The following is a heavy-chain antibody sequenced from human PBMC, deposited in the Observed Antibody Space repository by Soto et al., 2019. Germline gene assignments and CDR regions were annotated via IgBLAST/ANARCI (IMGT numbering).Heavy chain of an antibody. V-gene: IGHV4-30-4*01. CDR1: GGSISGGGYY. CDR3: AREIIPLTTDWYFDL. Sequence: QVQLQESGPGLVKPSETLSLTCTVSGGSISGGGYYWSWIRQPPGKGLEWIGYTYDSGSTYYNPSLKSRISIPIDTSKNQFSLRLTSVTAADTAVYYCAREIIPLTTDWYFDLWGRGTLVTVSS. CDR2: TYDSGST. D-gene: IGHD4-17*01. J-gene: IGHJ2*01.